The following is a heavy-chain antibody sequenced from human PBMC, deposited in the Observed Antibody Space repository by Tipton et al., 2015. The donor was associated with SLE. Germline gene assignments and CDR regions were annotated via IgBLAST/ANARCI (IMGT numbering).Heavy chain of an antibody. J-gene: IGHJ6*02. CDR1: GGPIGSSSYY. CDR3: ARDSYGSSFGMDV. V-gene: IGHV4-39*07. Sequence: TLSLTCTVSGGPIGSSSYYWGWIRQPPGKGLEWIGSIYYSGSTYYNPSLKSRVTISVDTSKNQFSLKLSSVTAADTAVYYCARDSYGSSFGMDVWGQGTTVTVSS. D-gene: IGHD5-18*01. CDR2: IYYSGST.